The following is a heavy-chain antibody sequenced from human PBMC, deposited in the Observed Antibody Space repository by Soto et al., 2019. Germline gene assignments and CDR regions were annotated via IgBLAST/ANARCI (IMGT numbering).Heavy chain of an antibody. Sequence: GASLKISCKGSGYSFTSYWISWVRQMPGKGLEWMGRIDPSDSYTNYSPSFQGHVTISADKSISTAYLQWSSLKASDTAMYYCASLLTYYDFWSGPSYYYGMDVWGQGTTVTVS. J-gene: IGHJ6*02. CDR3: ASLLTYYDFWSGPSYYYGMDV. D-gene: IGHD3-3*01. CDR1: GYSFTSYW. V-gene: IGHV5-10-1*01. CDR2: IDPSDSYT.